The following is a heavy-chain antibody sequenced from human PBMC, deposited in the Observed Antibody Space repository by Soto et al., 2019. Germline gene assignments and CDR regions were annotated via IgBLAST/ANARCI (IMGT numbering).Heavy chain of an antibody. CDR1: GGSISSGGYY. CDR2: IYYSGST. Sequence: PSETLSLTCTVSGGSISSGGYYCICIRQHPGKGLEWIGYIYYSGSTYYNPSLKSRVTISVDTSKNQFSLKLSSVTAADTAVYYCARLNPLSYYFDYWGQGTLVTVSS. CDR3: ARLNPLSYYFDY. V-gene: IGHV4-31*03. J-gene: IGHJ4*02.